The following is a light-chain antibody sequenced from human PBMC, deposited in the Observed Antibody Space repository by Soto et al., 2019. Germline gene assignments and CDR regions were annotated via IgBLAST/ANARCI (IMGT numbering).Light chain of an antibody. CDR2: LGS. V-gene: IGKV2-28*01. Sequence: DIVMTQSPLSLPVTPGEPASISCRSSQSLLHSNGYKYLDWYLQKPGQSPQLLIYLGSHRALGVHGRFSGNGSDTDFTLKISRVEAEDVGVYCCMQALQTPPTFGQGTKLDI. CDR3: MQALQTPPT. CDR1: QSLLHSNGYKY. J-gene: IGKJ2*01.